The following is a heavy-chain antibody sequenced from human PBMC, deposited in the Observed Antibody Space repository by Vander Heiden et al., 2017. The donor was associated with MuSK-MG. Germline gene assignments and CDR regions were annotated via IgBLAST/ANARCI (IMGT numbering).Heavy chain of an antibody. CDR1: GFTFSSYA. V-gene: IGHV3-30*04. J-gene: IGHJ6*03. Sequence: GVQPGRSLRLSCAASGFTFSSYAMHWVRQAPGKGLEWVAVISYDGSNKYYADSVKGRFTISRDNSKNTLYLQMNSLRAEDTAVYYCARSHYYYYYYMDVWGKGTTVTVSS. CDR3: ARSHYYYYYYMDV. CDR2: ISYDGSNK.